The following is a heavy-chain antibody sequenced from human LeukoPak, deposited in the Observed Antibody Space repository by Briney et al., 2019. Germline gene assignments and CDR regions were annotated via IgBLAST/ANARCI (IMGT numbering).Heavy chain of an antibody. CDR2: IYYSGNT. V-gene: IGHV4-39*07. CDR3: ARVAYPVTYFDY. J-gene: IGHJ4*02. Sequence: SETLSLTCTVFGGSISSSSHYWAWIRQPPGKGLEWIGSIYYSGNTYYSPSLKSRVTISLHTSKNQFSLRLSSVTAADTAIYYCARVAYPVTYFDYWGQGTLVTVSS. CDR1: GGSISSSSHY. D-gene: IGHD4-17*01.